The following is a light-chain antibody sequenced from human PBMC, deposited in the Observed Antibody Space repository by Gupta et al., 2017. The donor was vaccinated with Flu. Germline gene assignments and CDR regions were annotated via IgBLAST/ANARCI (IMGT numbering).Light chain of an antibody. V-gene: IGLV3-25*02. CDR1: ALSKQY. CDR2: KDS. Sequence: SSELTQPPSVSVSPGQTARITCSGDALSKQYAYWYQQKPGQAPVLMISKDSERPSGIPERFSGSSSGTTVTLTISGVQAEDEADYYCQSAGNSVIGVFGTGTKRTVL. CDR3: QSAGNSVIGV. J-gene: IGLJ1*01.